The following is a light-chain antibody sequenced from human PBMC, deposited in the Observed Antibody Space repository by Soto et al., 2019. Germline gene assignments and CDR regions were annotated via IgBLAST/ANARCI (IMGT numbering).Light chain of an antibody. Sequence: QSALTQPPSAAGSPGQSVTISCTGTSSDVGGYNYVSWYQHHPGKAPQLMIYAVSKRPSGVPDRFSVSKSGNTASLTVSGLQAEDEADYSCSSYAGGNNFVFGGGTTLTVL. V-gene: IGLV2-8*01. J-gene: IGLJ2*01. CDR2: AVS. CDR1: SSDVGGYNY. CDR3: SSYAGGNNFV.